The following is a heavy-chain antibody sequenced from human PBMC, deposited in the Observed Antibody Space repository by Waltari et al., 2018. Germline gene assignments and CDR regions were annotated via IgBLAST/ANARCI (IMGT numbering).Heavy chain of an antibody. J-gene: IGHJ2*01. CDR3: VKEAPARGDWYLDL. CDR2: ITNDGSGT. CDR1: GFSFSNDW. D-gene: IGHD2-2*01. V-gene: IGHV3-74*03. Sequence: EVQLVESGGGLVQPGGSLRLSCAASGFSFSNDWMHWVRQVPGKGLEWGSRITNDGSGTMYADSGKGRFTISRDNAKNTLFLEMNSLRVEDTAVYYCVKEAPARGDWYLDLWGRGTLLAVSS.